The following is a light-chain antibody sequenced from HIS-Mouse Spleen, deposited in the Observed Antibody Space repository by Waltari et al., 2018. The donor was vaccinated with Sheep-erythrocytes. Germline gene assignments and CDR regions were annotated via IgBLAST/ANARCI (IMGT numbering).Light chain of an antibody. V-gene: IGLV2-8*01. Sequence: QSALTQPPSASGSPGQSVTIPCTGTSSDVGGSTYVSCYQQHPGKAPNLMIYEVSKRPSGVPDRFSGSKSGNTASLTVSGLQAEDEADYYCSSYAGSNNWVFGGGTKLTVL. CDR3: SSYAGSNNWV. J-gene: IGLJ3*02. CDR2: EVS. CDR1: SSDVGGSTY.